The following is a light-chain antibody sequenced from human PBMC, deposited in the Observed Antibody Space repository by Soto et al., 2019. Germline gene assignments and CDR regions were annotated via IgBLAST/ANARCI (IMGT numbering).Light chain of an antibody. CDR2: SAS. V-gene: IGKV1-12*01. CDR1: QGIGVR. J-gene: IGKJ1*01. Sequence: IQMTQSPSSLSASIGDIFTITCRASQGIGVRLAWFQQKPGKAPQYLIQSASTLASGVPSRFSGSGSGTDFILTINNLQPEDVATYYCLQVNSFPRTFGQGTKVDIK. CDR3: LQVNSFPRT.